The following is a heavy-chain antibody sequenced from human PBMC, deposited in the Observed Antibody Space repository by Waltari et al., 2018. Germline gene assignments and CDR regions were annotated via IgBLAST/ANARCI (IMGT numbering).Heavy chain of an antibody. CDR1: GGSFSGHY. D-gene: IGHD1-26*01. V-gene: IGHV4-34*01. J-gene: IGHJ1*01. CDR2: ISDRGST. Sequence: QVQLQQWGAGLLKPSETLSLTCAVYGGSFSGHYWSWIRQPPGKGLEWIGEISDRGSTKYNPSLKSRVTISGDTSKNQFSLKVSSVTAADMAVYYCARAPSGTIEYFQHCGQGTLVTVSS. CDR3: ARAPSGTIEYFQH.